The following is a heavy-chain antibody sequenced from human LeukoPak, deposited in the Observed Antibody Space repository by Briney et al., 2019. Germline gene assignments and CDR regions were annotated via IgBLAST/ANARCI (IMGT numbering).Heavy chain of an antibody. Sequence: PSETLSLTCTVSGYSISSGYYWGWIRQPPGKGLERIGEINHSGSTNYNPSLKSRVTISVDTSKNQFSLKLSSVTAADTAVYYCARTLDYYDSSGYYPDFAFDIWGQGTMVTVSS. J-gene: IGHJ3*02. CDR1: GYSISSGYY. D-gene: IGHD3-22*01. V-gene: IGHV4-38-2*02. CDR2: INHSGST. CDR3: ARTLDYYDSSGYYPDFAFDI.